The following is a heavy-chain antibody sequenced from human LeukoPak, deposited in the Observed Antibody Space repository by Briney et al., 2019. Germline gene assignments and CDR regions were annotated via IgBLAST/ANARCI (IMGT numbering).Heavy chain of an antibody. CDR2: ISGSSRSI. Sequence: GGSLRLSCAASGFTFSSYYMSWVRQAPGKGLEWLSHISGSSRSIYYADSVKGRFTISRENSKNSLYLQMNSLRDEDTAVYYCARRADTDYSCAMDVWGQGTTVTVSS. CDR3: ARRADTDYSCAMDV. V-gene: IGHV3-48*02. J-gene: IGHJ6*02. CDR1: GFTFSSYY. D-gene: IGHD5-18*01.